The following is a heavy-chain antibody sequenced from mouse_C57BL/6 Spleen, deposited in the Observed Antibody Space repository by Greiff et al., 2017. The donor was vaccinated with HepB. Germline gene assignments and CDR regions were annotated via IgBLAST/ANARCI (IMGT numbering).Heavy chain of an antibody. D-gene: IGHD4-1*01. J-gene: IGHJ4*01. V-gene: IGHV1-26*01. Sequence: VQLQQSGPELVKPGASVKISCKASGYTFTDYYMNWVKQSHGKSLEWIGAINPNNGGTSYNQKFKGKATLTVDKSSSTAYMELRSLTSEDSAVYYCARSAANFYAMDYWGQGTSVTVSS. CDR3: ARSAANFYAMDY. CDR2: INPNNGGT. CDR1: GYTFTDYY.